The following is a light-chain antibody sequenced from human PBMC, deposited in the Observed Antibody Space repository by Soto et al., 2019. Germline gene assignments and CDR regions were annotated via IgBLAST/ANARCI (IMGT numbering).Light chain of an antibody. Sequence: DIQMTQSPSTLSASVGDRVTITCRASQSISSWLAWYQQKPGKAPTLLIYKASSLESGVPSRFSGSASGTEFTLTISSLQPDDFATYYCQQYSSYFSLGGGTKVDIK. CDR3: QQYSSYFS. CDR1: QSISSW. J-gene: IGKJ4*01. V-gene: IGKV1-5*03. CDR2: KAS.